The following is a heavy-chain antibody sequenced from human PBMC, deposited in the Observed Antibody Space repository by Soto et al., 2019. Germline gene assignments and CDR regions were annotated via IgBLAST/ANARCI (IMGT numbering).Heavy chain of an antibody. CDR2: ISWNSGSI. D-gene: IGHD6-19*01. V-gene: IGHV3-9*01. J-gene: IGHJ6*02. CDR3: AKGASSSGWYIPSDYYYYGMDV. CDR1: GFTFDDYA. Sequence: EVQLVESGGGLVQPGRSLRLSCAASGFTFDDYAMHWVRQAPGKGLEWVSGISWNSGSIGYADSVKGRFTISRDNAKNSLYLQMNSLRAEDTALYYCAKGASSSGWYIPSDYYYYGMDVWGQGTTVTVSS.